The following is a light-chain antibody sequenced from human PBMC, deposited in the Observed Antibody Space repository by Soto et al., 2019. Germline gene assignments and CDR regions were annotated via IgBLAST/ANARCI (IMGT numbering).Light chain of an antibody. CDR3: AVWDDSLSGVV. CDR1: TSNIGSNL. J-gene: IGLJ2*01. V-gene: IGLV1-47*02. CDR2: NDN. Sequence: QSLLAQPPSASGTPGQRVTISCSGSTSNIGSNLASWYQQLPGSAPKLLIYNDNERPSGVPDRFSGSKSGTSASLGISGLRSEDEAHYFCAVWDDSLSGVVFGGGTKLTVL.